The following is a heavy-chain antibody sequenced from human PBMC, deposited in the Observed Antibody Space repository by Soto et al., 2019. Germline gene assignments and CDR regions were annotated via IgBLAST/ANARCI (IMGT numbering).Heavy chain of an antibody. CDR3: AREGGYCSGGSCFDY. CDR2: INPNSGDT. D-gene: IGHD2-15*01. CDR1: GDTFIGDY. J-gene: IGHJ4*02. V-gene: IGHV1-2*04. Sequence: ASAKFCCKASGDTFIGDYMHWVRQATGQGLEWMGWINPNSGDTKYAQKFQGWVTMTRDTSVSTAYMELSRLKSDDTAVYYCAREGGYCSGGSCFDYWGQGTLVTVSS.